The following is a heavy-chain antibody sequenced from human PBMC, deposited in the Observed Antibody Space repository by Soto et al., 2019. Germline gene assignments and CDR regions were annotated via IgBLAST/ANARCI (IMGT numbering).Heavy chain of an antibody. J-gene: IGHJ5*02. CDR2: LLRSGSTA. CDR3: AKDAVSGDGIWLMDS. CDR1: GFTFSNYA. V-gene: IGHV3-23*01. Sequence: GGSLRLSCAASGFTFSNYAMTWARQAPGKGLEWVSSLLRSGSTAYYADSVRGRFTIPSDTSANSLYLQMDSLRAEDTAIYYCAKDAVSGDGIWLMDSWGQGTVVTVSS. D-gene: IGHD4-17*01.